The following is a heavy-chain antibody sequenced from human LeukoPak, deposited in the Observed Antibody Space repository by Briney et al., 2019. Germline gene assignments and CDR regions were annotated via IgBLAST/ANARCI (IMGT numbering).Heavy chain of an antibody. J-gene: IGHJ2*01. CDR1: GGSISGYY. V-gene: IGHV4-59*08. Sequence: SETLSLTCTVSGGSISGYYWSWIRQPPGKGLEWIGYIYDSGSTNYNPSLKSRVTISVDTSENRFSLRLSSVTAADTAVYYCARLGMGYASGSYSWFFDLWGRGTLVTVSS. CDR3: ARLGMGYASGSYSWFFDL. CDR2: IYDSGST. D-gene: IGHD3-10*01.